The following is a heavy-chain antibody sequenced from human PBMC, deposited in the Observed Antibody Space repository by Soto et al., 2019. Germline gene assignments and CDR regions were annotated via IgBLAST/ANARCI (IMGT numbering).Heavy chain of an antibody. Sequence: QVQLVQSGAEVKKPGASVKVSCKASGYTFTSYGISWVRQAPGQGLEWMGWISAYNGNTNSAQKLKGRVTMTTDTSTSTAYMELRRLISDDTAVYYCARDPSESGRDNWFDPWGQGTLVTVSS. D-gene: IGHD1-26*01. CDR3: ARDPSESGRDNWFDP. CDR2: ISAYNGNT. V-gene: IGHV1-18*01. J-gene: IGHJ5*02. CDR1: GYTFTSYG.